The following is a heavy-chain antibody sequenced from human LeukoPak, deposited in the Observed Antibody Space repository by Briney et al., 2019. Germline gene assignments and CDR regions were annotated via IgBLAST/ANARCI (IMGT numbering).Heavy chain of an antibody. CDR2: IIPIFGTA. V-gene: IGHV1-69*13. CDR3: AREVYYYGSGSYYPYFDY. Sequence: ASVKVSCKASGGTFSSYAISWVRQAPGQGLEWMGGIIPIFGTANYAQKFQGRVTITADESTSTAYMELSSLRSEDTAVYYCAREVYYYGSGSYYPYFDYWGQGTLVTVSS. J-gene: IGHJ4*02. D-gene: IGHD3-10*01. CDR1: GGTFSSYA.